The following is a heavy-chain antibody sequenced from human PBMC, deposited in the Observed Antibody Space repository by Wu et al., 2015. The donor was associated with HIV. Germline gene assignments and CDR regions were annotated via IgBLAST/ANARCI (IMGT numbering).Heavy chain of an antibody. CDR1: GGTFSSYA. CDR2: IIPIFGTA. CDR3: ARAGSSGYYPRGAFDI. V-gene: IGHV1-69*13. D-gene: IGHD3-22*01. Sequence: QVQLVQSGAEVKKPGSSVKVSCKASGGTFSSYAISWVRQAPGQGLEWMGRIIPIFGTANYAQKFQGRVTITADESTSTAYMELSSLRSEDTAVYYCARAGSSGYYPRGAFDIWGQGTMVTVSS. J-gene: IGHJ3*02.